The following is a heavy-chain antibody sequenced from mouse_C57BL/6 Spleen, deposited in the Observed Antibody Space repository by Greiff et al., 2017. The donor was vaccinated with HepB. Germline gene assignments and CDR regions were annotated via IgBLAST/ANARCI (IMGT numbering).Heavy chain of an antibody. D-gene: IGHD3-2*02. V-gene: IGHV1-64*01. CDR2: IHPNSGST. CDR3: ARDSSGYYAMDY. Sequence: QVQLQQPGAELVKPGASVKLSCKASGYTFTSYWIHWVKQRPGQGLEWIGMIHPNSGSTNYNEKFKSKATLTVDKSSSTAYMQLSSLTSEDSAVYYCARDSSGYYAMDYWGQGTSVTVSS. J-gene: IGHJ4*01. CDR1: GYTFTSYW.